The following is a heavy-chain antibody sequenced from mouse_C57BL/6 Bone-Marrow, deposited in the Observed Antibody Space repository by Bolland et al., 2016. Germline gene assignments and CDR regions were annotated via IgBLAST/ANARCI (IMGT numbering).Heavy chain of an antibody. J-gene: IGHJ3*01. Sequence: YNGKFKGKATLTADKSSSTAYMQLSSLTSEDSAVYFCARRGQLGGYDLAYWGQGTLV. CDR3: ARRGQLGGYDLAY. D-gene: IGHD2-2*01. V-gene: IGHV1-82*01.